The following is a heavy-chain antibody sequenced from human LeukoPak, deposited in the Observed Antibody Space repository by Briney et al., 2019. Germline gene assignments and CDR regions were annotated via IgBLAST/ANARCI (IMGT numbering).Heavy chain of an antibody. CDR1: GYTFTSYD. CDR3: ARGPGSIAAAGQLDY. CDR2: MNPNSGNT. D-gene: IGHD6-13*01. J-gene: IGHJ4*02. Sequence: GASVKVSCKASGYTFTSYDINWVRQATGQGLERMGWMNPNSGNTGYAQKFQGGVTITRNTSISTAYMELSSLRSEDTAVYYCARGPGSIAAAGQLDYWGQGTLVTVSS. V-gene: IGHV1-8*03.